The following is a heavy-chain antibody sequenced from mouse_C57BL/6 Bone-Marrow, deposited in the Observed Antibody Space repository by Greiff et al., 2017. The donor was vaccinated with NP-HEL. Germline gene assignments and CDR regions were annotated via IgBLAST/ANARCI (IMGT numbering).Heavy chain of an antibody. CDR3: AFYYGNYWFAY. CDR2: IYPGGGYT. D-gene: IGHD2-1*01. CDR1: GYTFTNYW. V-gene: IGHV1-63*01. J-gene: IGHJ3*01. Sequence: VQLQQSGAELVRPGTSVKMSCKASGYTFTNYWIGWAKQRPGHGLEWIGDIYPGGGYTNYNEKFKGKATLTADKSSSTAYMQVSSLTSEDSAIYYGAFYYGNYWFAYWGQGTLVTVSA.